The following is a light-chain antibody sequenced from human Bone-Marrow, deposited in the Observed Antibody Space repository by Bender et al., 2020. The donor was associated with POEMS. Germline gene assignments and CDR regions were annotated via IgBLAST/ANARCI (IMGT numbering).Light chain of an antibody. V-gene: IGLV2-23*02. Sequence: QSALTQPASMSGSPGQSITISCTGTNRDFGSYNLVSWYQHHPGKAPKLMIYDVSNRPSGVSDRFSGSKSGDTDSLTISGLQAEDEAHYYCCSYAGRNTFIIFGGGTNLTVL. CDR3: CSYAGRNTFII. CDR2: DVS. J-gene: IGLJ2*01. CDR1: NRDFGSYNL.